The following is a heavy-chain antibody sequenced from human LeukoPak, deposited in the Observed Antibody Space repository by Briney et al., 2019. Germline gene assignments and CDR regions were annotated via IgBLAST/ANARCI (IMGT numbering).Heavy chain of an antibody. J-gene: IGHJ4*02. CDR1: GFTFSTYA. CDR3: AQVQNIHRGWYKGGFGY. V-gene: IGHV3-23*01. D-gene: IGHD6-19*01. Sequence: PGGSLRLSCAASGFTFSTYAMSWVSQAPGKGMEWVSVISGGGSGTYYADSVKGRFTICRDNSKNTLSLQMNSLRADDTAIYYCAQVQNIHRGWYKGGFGYWGQGTLVTVSS. CDR2: ISGGGSGT.